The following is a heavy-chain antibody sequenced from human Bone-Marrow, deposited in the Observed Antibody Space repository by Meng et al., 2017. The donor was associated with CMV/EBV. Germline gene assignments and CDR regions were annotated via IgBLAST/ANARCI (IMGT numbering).Heavy chain of an antibody. CDR1: GGSISSYY. Sequence: GSLRLSCIASGGSISSYYWSWIRQPPGKGLEWIGYIYYSGSTNYNPSLKSRVTISVDTSKNQFSLKLSSVTAADTAVYYCARVGQSHYDFWSGYYHDAFDIWGQGTMVTVSS. J-gene: IGHJ3*02. D-gene: IGHD3-3*01. CDR3: ARVGQSHYDFWSGYYHDAFDI. V-gene: IGHV4-59*01. CDR2: IYYSGST.